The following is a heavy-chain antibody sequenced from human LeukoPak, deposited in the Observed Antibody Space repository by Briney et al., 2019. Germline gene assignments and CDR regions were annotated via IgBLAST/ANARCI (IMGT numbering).Heavy chain of an antibody. V-gene: IGHV3-7*03. CDR3: ARDWDASGHSVPARGGMDV. Sequence: GGSLRLSCAASGFTFNKFCMTWVRQAPGKGLEGVANIKKGGSDKYYVDAVKGRFTLSRDSAENSVHLQTTSPRAEDTAVYYCARDWDASGHSVPARGGMDVWGKGTTVTVSS. CDR1: GFTFNKFC. D-gene: IGHD4-23*01. J-gene: IGHJ6*04. CDR2: IKKGGSDK.